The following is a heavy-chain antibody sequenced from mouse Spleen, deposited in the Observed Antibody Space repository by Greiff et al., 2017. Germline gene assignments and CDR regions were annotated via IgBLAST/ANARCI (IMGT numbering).Heavy chain of an antibody. J-gene: IGHJ3*01. CDR1: GFTFSSYA. CDR3: ARQGGRGFAY. V-gene: IGHV5-9*04. Sequence: EVKLMESGGGLVKLGGSLKLSCAASGFTFSSYAMSWVRQTPEKRLEWVATISSGGGNTYYPDSVKGRFTISRDNAKNTLYLQMSSLKSEDTAMYYCARQGGRGFAYWGQGTLVTVSA. D-gene: IGHD3-3*01. CDR2: ISSGGGNT.